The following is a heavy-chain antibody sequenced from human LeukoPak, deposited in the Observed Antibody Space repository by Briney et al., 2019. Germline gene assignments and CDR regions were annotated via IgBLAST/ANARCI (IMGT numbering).Heavy chain of an antibody. Sequence: GGSLRLSCAAPGFAFTIYAMSWVRQAPGKGLEWVSGISASGDSTYYADLVKGRFTISRDNSKNTLYLQMNSLRAEDTAVYHCAKVWFGELTPVDYWGQGTLVTVSS. V-gene: IGHV3-23*01. CDR2: ISASGDST. CDR1: GFAFTIYA. D-gene: IGHD3-10*01. CDR3: AKVWFGELTPVDY. J-gene: IGHJ4*02.